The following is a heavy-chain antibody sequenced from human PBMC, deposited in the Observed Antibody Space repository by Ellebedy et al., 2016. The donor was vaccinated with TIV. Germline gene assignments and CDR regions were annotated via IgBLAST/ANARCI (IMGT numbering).Heavy chain of an antibody. CDR3: ARDSNGWYDY. CDR2: IHYSGST. J-gene: IGHJ4*02. D-gene: IGHD6-19*01. V-gene: IGHV4-61*01. Sequence: MPGGSLRLSCTVSGGPVSSGSYYWSWIRQPPGKGLEWIGYIHYSGSTKYNPSLKSRVTISVDTSKKQFSLKLTSVTAADTAVYYCARDSNGWYDYWGQGTLVTVSS. CDR1: GGPVSSGSYY.